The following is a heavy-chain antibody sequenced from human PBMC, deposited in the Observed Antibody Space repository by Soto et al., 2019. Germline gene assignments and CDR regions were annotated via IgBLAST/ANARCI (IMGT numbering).Heavy chain of an antibody. J-gene: IGHJ6*02. CDR1: GYTFTSYY. V-gene: IGHV1-46*01. D-gene: IGHD2-21*02. Sequence: ASVKVSCKASGYTFTSYYMHWVRQAPGQGLEWMGIINPSGGSTSYAQKFQGRVTMTRDTSTSTVYMELSSLRSEDTAVYYCARFYNSCGGDCYYYYYYGMDVWGQGTTVTVSS. CDR2: INPSGGST. CDR3: ARFYNSCGGDCYYYYYYGMDV.